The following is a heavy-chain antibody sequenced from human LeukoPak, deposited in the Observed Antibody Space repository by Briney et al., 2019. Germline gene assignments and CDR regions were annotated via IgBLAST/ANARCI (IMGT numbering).Heavy chain of an antibody. CDR1: GYTLTSYD. Sequence: ASVKVSCKASGYTLTSYDINWVRQATGQGLEWMGWMNPNSGNTGYAQKIQGRVTMTRNTSISTAYMELSSLRSEDTAVYYCARGLRLLWFGESSAGYWGQGTLVTVSS. D-gene: IGHD3-10*01. J-gene: IGHJ4*02. V-gene: IGHV1-8*01. CDR3: ARGLRLLWFGESSAGY. CDR2: MNPNSGNT.